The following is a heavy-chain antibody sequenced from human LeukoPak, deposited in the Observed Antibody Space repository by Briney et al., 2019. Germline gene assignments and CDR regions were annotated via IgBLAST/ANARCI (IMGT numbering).Heavy chain of an antibody. Sequence: SGTLSLTCAVSGGSISSNNWWGWVRQPPGKGLEWIGEIYHSGSPNYNPSLKSRVTISVDKSRNHFSLNLSSVTAADTAVYYCARTSIAGGAFDIWGQGTMVTVSS. CDR1: GGSISSNNW. D-gene: IGHD1-14*01. V-gene: IGHV4-4*02. J-gene: IGHJ3*02. CDR2: IYHSGSP. CDR3: ARTSIAGGAFDI.